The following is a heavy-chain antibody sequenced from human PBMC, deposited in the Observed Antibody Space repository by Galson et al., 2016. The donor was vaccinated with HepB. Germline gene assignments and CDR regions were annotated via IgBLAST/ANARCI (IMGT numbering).Heavy chain of an antibody. J-gene: IGHJ6*02. D-gene: IGHD5-12*01. CDR3: ARLRRATMRYYYYGMDV. V-gene: IGHV3-49*03. Sequence: SLRLSCAASGFTLGDFAMGWFRQAPGKGLEWVGFIRSVGYGGTTGYAASVKGRFTISRDDSKSIASLQMNTLKIEDTAVYYCARLRRATMRYYYYGMDVWGQGTTVTVPS. CDR1: GFTLGDFA. CDR2: IRSVGYGGTT.